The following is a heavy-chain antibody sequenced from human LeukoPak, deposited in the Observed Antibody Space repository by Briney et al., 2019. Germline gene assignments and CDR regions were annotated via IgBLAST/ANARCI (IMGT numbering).Heavy chain of an antibody. J-gene: IGHJ4*02. Sequence: PGGSLRLSCAASRFTFSTYWMNWVRQVPGKGLVWLSRISNDGRSTSYADSVKGRFTISRDNAKNTLYLQMNSLRAEDTAVYYCAREDSTTVTFYFDYWGLGTMVAVSS. CDR1: RFTFSTYW. D-gene: IGHD4-11*01. CDR2: ISNDGRST. CDR3: AREDSTTVTFYFDY. V-gene: IGHV3-74*01.